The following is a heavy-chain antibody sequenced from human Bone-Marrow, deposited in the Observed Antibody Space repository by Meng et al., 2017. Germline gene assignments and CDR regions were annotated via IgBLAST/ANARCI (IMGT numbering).Heavy chain of an antibody. V-gene: IGHV3-30*01. J-gene: IGHJ4*02. CDR2: ISSAGTIK. Sequence: GGGLGQPGRSLRLSCVASGFTFSTYDMHWVRQAPGKGLEWVAVISSAGTIKYYADSVKGRFTISRDNSKNTLFLQMNSLRPEDTAVFYCARDYYDSSGYYKLGYWGQGTLVTVSS. CDR1: GFTFSTYD. D-gene: IGHD3-22*01. CDR3: ARDYYDSSGYYKLGY.